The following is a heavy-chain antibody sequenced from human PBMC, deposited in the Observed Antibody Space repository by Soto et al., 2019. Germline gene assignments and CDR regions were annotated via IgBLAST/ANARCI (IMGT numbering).Heavy chain of an antibody. J-gene: IGHJ3*02. Sequence: GGSLRLSCAASGFTFSSYGMHWVRQAPGKWLEWVAVISYDGSNKYYADSVKGRLTISRDNSKNTLYLQMNSLRAEDTAVYYCAKLEDEYDYVWGSYEEGAFDIWGQGXMVTVSS. CDR2: ISYDGSNK. V-gene: IGHV3-30*18. D-gene: IGHD3-16*01. CDR1: GFTFSSYG. CDR3: AKLEDEYDYVWGSYEEGAFDI.